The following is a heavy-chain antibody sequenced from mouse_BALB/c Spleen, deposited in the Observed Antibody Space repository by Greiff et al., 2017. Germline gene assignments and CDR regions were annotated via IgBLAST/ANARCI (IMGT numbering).Heavy chain of an antibody. V-gene: IGHV5-6*01. J-gene: IGHJ3*01. D-gene: IGHD2-1*01. CDR3: ARHEGNYGAY. Sequence: EVQGVESGGDLVKPGGSLKLSCAASGFTFSSYGMSWVRQTPDKRLEWVATISSGGSYTYYPDSVKGRFTISRDNAKNTLYLQMSSLKSEDTAMYYCARHEGNYGAYWGQGTLVTVSA. CDR1: GFTFSSYG. CDR2: ISSGGSYT.